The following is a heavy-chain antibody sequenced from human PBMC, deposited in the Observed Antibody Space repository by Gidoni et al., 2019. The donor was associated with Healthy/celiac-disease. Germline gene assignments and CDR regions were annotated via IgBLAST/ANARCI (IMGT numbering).Heavy chain of an antibody. CDR1: GFTFSRYW. CDR2: IKQDGSEK. CDR3: AGRVTTYAFDI. V-gene: IGHV3-7*01. Sequence: EVQLVESGGGLVQPGGSLRLSCTASGFTFSRYWMSWVGQAPGKGLEWVANIKQDGSEKYYVDSVKGRFTISRDNAKNSLYLQMNSLRAEDTAVYYCAGRVTTYAFDIWGQGTMVTVSS. J-gene: IGHJ3*02. D-gene: IGHD4-17*01.